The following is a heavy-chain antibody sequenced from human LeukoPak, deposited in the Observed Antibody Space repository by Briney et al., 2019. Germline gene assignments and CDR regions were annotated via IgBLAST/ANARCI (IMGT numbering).Heavy chain of an antibody. CDR3: ARDLSPVVRASPMGY. CDR2: ITYDGYYK. D-gene: IGHD3-10*01. Sequence: QPGRSLRLSCAASGFTFTSYGMHWVRQAPGKGLEWVALITYDGYYKYYSDSVKGRFTISSDTSKNTLYLRMDSLRAEDTAVYYCARDLSPVVRASPMGYWGQGTLVTVSS. CDR1: GFTFTSYG. J-gene: IGHJ4*02. V-gene: IGHV3-30*03.